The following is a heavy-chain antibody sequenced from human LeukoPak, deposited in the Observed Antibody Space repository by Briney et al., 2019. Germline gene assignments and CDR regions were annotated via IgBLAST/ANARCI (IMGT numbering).Heavy chain of an antibody. Sequence: ASVRVSCKTSGYTSTNYDINWVRQATGQGLEWMGWMNPNSGNTGYAQKFQGRVTMTRNTSISTAYMGLSSLRSEDTAVYYCARPHCSSTDCHPPEWFDPWGQGTLVTVSS. CDR2: MNPNSGNT. CDR1: GYTSTNYD. J-gene: IGHJ5*02. V-gene: IGHV1-8*01. D-gene: IGHD2-2*01. CDR3: ARPHCSSTDCHPPEWFDP.